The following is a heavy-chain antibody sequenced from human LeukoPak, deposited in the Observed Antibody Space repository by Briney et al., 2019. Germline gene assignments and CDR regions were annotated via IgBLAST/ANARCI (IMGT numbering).Heavy chain of an antibody. V-gene: IGHV3-48*04. J-gene: IGHJ4*02. D-gene: IGHD6-13*01. Sequence: PGGSLRLSCAASGFTFGPYTMNWVRQAPGKGLEWVSYISSSSDTIYYADSVKGRFTISRDNAKNSLYLQMSSLRVEDTAVYYCARGGAAAARKRGIDYWGQGTLVTVSS. CDR1: GFTFGPYT. CDR3: ARGGAAAARKRGIDY. CDR2: ISSSSDTI.